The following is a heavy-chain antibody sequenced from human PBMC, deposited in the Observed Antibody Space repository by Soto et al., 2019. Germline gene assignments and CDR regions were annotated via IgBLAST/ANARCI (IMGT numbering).Heavy chain of an antibody. Sequence: QVQLVQSGAEVKKPGSSVKVSCKASGATFGSYAISWVRQAPGQGLEWMGGIIPIFETTNYAQKFQGRVTMTADETTSTAYLELSSVRSEDTAVYYCARDAHVGQKYYFDFWGQGTLVTVSS. J-gene: IGHJ4*02. CDR2: IIPIFETT. CDR1: GATFGSYA. CDR3: ARDAHVGQKYYFDF. V-gene: IGHV1-69*01. D-gene: IGHD3-10*02.